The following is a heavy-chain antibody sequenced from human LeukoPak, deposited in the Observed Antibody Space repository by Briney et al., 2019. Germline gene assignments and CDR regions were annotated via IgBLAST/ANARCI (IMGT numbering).Heavy chain of an antibody. CDR2: INPSGGST. Sequence: ASVKVSXKASGYTFTSYYMHWVRQAPGQGLEWMGIINPSGGSTSYAQKFQGRVTMTRDTSTSTVYMELSSLRSEDTAVYYCARPRSYASSGYYFHYFDYWGQGTLVTVSS. V-gene: IGHV1-46*03. J-gene: IGHJ4*02. CDR3: ARPRSYASSGYYFHYFDY. D-gene: IGHD3-22*01. CDR1: GYTFTSYY.